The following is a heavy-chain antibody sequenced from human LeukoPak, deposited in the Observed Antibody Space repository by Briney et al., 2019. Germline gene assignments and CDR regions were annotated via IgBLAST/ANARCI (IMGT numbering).Heavy chain of an antibody. Sequence: GGSLRLSCAASGFTFSSYAMSWVRQAPGKGLEWVSAISGSGGSTYYADSVKGRFTISRDNSKNTLYLQMNSLRAEDTAVYYCAKDKKVSSWYXXXQHWGQGALVTVSS. CDR3: AKDKKVSSWYXXXQH. CDR2: ISGSGGST. CDR1: GFTFSSYA. D-gene: IGHD6-13*01. V-gene: IGHV3-23*01. J-gene: IGHJ1*01.